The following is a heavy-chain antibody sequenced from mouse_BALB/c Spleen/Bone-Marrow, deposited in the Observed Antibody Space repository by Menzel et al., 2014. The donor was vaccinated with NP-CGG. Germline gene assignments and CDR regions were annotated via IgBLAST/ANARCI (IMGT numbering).Heavy chain of an antibody. Sequence: EVQLVESGGGLVQPGGSLRLSCATSGFTFSDFYMEWVRQPPGKRLEWIAASRNKANDYTTEYSASVKGRFIVSRDTSQSILYLQMNALRAEDTAIYYGARDYYGSSYWYFDVWGAGTTVTVSS. V-gene: IGHV7-1*02. CDR3: ARDYYGSSYWYFDV. J-gene: IGHJ1*01. CDR1: GFTFSDFY. D-gene: IGHD1-1*01. CDR2: SRNKANDYTT.